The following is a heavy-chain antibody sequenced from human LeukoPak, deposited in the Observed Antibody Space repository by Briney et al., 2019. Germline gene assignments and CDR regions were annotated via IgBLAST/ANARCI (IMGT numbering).Heavy chain of an antibody. CDR1: GGTFSSYA. Sequence: SVKVSCKASGGTFSSYAISWVRQAPGQGLEWMGGIIPIFGTASYAQKFQGRVTITTDESTSTAYMELSSLRSEDTAVYYCARGVVVPAAMGADYWGQGTLVTVSS. CDR2: IIPIFGTA. J-gene: IGHJ4*02. D-gene: IGHD2-2*01. CDR3: ARGVVVPAAMGADY. V-gene: IGHV1-69*05.